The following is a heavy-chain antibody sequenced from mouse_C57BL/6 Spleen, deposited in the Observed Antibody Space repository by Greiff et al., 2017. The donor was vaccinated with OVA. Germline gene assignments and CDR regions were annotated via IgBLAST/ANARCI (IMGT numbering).Heavy chain of an antibody. D-gene: IGHD2-5*01. CDR3: ASYSNYAWFAY. CDR2: IDPSDSET. J-gene: IGHJ3*01. V-gene: IGHV1-52*01. CDR1: GYTFTSYW. Sequence: QVQLQQSGAELVRPGSSVKLSCKASGYTFTSYWMHWVKQRPIQGLEWIGNIDPSDSETHYNQKFKDKATLTVDKSSSTAYMQLSSLTSEDSAVYYCASYSNYAWFAYGGQGTLVTVSA.